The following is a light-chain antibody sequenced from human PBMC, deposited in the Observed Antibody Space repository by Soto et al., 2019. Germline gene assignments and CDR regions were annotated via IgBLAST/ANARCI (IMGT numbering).Light chain of an antibody. V-gene: IGLV1-47*01. Sequence: QLVLTQPPSASGTPGQRVTISCSGSSSNIGSNYVYWYQQLPGTAPKLLIYRNNQRPSGVPDRFSGSKSGTSASLAISGLQAEDEADYYCCSYAGSYTLVFGGGTKLTVL. CDR1: SSNIGSNY. CDR3: CSYAGSYTLV. J-gene: IGLJ3*02. CDR2: RNN.